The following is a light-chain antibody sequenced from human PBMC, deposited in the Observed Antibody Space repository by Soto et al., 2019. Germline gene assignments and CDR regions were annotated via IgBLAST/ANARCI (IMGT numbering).Light chain of an antibody. CDR2: HVS. J-gene: IGLJ1*01. V-gene: IGLV2-14*01. CDR1: SSDVGGYNY. CDR3: YSYTTSSTYV. Sequence: QSVLTQPASVCGSPGQSITISCTGTSSDVGGYNYVSWYQQHPAKVPKLMIYHVSNRPSGVSDRFSGSKSGNTASLTISGLQAEDEGDYYCYSYTTSSTYVFGTGTKVTVL.